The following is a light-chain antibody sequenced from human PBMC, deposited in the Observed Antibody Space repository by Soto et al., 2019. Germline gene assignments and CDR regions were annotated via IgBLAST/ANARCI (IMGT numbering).Light chain of an antibody. CDR3: KQYNNWPWT. CDR2: GAS. Sequence: EIVMTQSPATLSVSPWGRATLSCRASQSISGTLAWYQQKPGQAPRLLIYGASTRATSFPARFSGSGSGTDFTITISSLPSADFEVYYCKQYNNWPWTFGQGNRWISN. CDR1: QSISGT. J-gene: IGKJ1*01. V-gene: IGKV3-15*01.